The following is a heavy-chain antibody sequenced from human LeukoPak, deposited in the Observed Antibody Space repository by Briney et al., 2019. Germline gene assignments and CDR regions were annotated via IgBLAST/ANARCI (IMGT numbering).Heavy chain of an antibody. Sequence: PGRSLRLSCAASGFTFDDYAMHWVRQAPGKGLEWVSGISWNSGSIGYADSVKGRFAISRDNSKNTLFLQMNSLRAEDTAVYYCAKGVDDFVAVVGALVDYFDYWGPGTLVSVSS. J-gene: IGHJ4*02. CDR1: GFTFDDYA. CDR3: AKGVDDFVAVVGALVDYFDY. D-gene: IGHD2-2*01. CDR2: ISWNSGSI. V-gene: IGHV3-9*01.